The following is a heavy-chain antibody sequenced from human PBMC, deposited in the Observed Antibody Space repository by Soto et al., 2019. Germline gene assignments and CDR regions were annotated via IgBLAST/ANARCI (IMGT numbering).Heavy chain of an antibody. V-gene: IGHV4-34*01. CDR2: INHSGST. J-gene: IGHJ5*02. D-gene: IGHD3-10*01. CDR1: GGSFSGYY. Sequence: SETLSLTCAVYGGSFSGYYWSWIRQPPGKGLEWIGEINHSGSTNYNPSLKSRVTISVDTSKNQFSLKLSSVTAADTAVYYCATMVRGVIMRGFTWFDPWGQGTLITVS. CDR3: ATMVRGVIMRGFTWFDP.